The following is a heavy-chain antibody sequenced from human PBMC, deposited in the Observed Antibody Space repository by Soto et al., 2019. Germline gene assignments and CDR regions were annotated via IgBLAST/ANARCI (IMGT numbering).Heavy chain of an antibody. CDR2: IIPIFGTA. Sequence: QVQLVQSGAEVKKPGSSVKVSCKASGGTFSSYAISWVRQAPGQGLEWMGGIIPIFGTANYAQKCQGRVTITADESTSTAYMELSSLRSGGTAVYYCARGGVGEQLRWPWGQGTLATVSS. CDR3: ARGGVGEQLRWP. V-gene: IGHV1-69*01. CDR1: GGTFSSYA. D-gene: IGHD5-18*01. J-gene: IGHJ5*02.